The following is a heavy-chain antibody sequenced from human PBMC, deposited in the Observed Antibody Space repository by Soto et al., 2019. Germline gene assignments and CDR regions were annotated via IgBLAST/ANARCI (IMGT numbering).Heavy chain of an antibody. CDR2: IIPIFGTA. CDR1: GGTFSSYA. Sequence: EASVKVSCKASGGTFSSYAISWVRQAPGQGLEWMGGIIPIFGTANYAQKFQGRVTITADESTSTAYMELSSLRSEDTAVYYCAIHYCDSSAYLNWFDPWGQGTLVTVSS. J-gene: IGHJ5*02. CDR3: AIHYCDSSAYLNWFDP. V-gene: IGHV1-69*13. D-gene: IGHD3-22*01.